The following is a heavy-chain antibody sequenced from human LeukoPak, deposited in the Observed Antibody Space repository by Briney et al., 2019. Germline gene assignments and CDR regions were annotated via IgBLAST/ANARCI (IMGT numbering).Heavy chain of an antibody. J-gene: IGHJ4*02. CDR2: INPSGGST. V-gene: IGHV1-46*01. CDR1: GYTLTSYY. D-gene: IGHD3-9*01. Sequence: ASVKVSCKASGYTLTSYYMHWVRQAPGQGLEWMGIINPSGGSTSYAQKFQGRVTITADESTSTAYMELSSLRSEDTAVYYCASSPGGLTHYYFDYWGQGTLVTVSS. CDR3: ASSPGGLTHYYFDY.